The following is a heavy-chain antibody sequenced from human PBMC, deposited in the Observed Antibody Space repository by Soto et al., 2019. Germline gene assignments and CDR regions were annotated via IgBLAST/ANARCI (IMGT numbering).Heavy chain of an antibody. CDR2: IYYSGTT. CDR3: ARQVRYSGSYPSFDY. CDR1: GGSISSDY. V-gene: IGHV4-39*01. D-gene: IGHD1-26*01. Sequence: PSETLSVTYTVPGGSISSDYWGWIRQPPGKGLEWVGSIYYSGTTYYNPSLKSRVPISVDTSNSQFSLKLSSVTAADTAVYYCARQVRYSGSYPSFDYWGQGTLVTVSS. J-gene: IGHJ4*02.